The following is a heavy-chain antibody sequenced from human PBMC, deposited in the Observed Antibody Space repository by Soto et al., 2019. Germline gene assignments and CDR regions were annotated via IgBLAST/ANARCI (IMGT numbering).Heavy chain of an antibody. J-gene: IGHJ4*02. Sequence: PGGSLRLSCAASGFTFSSYAMSWVRQAPGKGLEWVSAISGSVVSTHYADSVKGRFTISRGNSKNTLYLQMNSLRAEDTAVYYCAKGTGYCSSTSCYLFDYWGQGTLVTVSS. V-gene: IGHV3-23*01. CDR3: AKGTGYCSSTSCYLFDY. D-gene: IGHD2-2*01. CDR1: GFTFSSYA. CDR2: ISGSVVST.